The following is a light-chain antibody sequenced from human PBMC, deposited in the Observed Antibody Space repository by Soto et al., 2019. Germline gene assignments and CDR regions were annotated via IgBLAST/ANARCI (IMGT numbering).Light chain of an antibody. CDR1: HSVGSD. Sequence: EIVMTQSPATLSVSPGGRATLSCRASHSVGSDLAWYQVRPGQAPRLLIYDASTRAIGIPTRFSGRASGTEFSLAISLLQTEDVAVYYCQQYNFWSRFSFALGTKLEI. CDR3: QQYNFWSRFS. V-gene: IGKV3-15*01. J-gene: IGKJ2*01. CDR2: DAS.